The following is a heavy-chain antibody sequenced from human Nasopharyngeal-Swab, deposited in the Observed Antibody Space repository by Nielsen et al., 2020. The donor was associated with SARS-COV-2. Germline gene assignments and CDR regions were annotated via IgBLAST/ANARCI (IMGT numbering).Heavy chain of an antibody. D-gene: IGHD3-3*01. Sequence: WVRQAPGQGLEWMGRINPNSGGTNYAQKFQGRVTMTRDTSISTAYMELSRLRSDDTAVYYCARAEPYDFWSGYMPFYGMDVWGQGTTVTVSS. V-gene: IGHV1-2*06. J-gene: IGHJ6*02. CDR2: INPNSGGT. CDR3: ARAEPYDFWSGYMPFYGMDV.